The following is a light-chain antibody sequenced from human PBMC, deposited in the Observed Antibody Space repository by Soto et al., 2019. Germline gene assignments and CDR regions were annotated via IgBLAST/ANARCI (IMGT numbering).Light chain of an antibody. CDR1: QGVSTY. CDR3: QQSYNTPLT. CDR2: DAS. J-gene: IGKJ1*01. Sequence: VLWITQSPSLLSASPGDRVTITCRTSQGVSTYVAWYQQKPGKPPKPLIYDASTLQSGVPSRFRGGASGTDFTLTISSLQLDDFATYYCQQSYNTPLTFGQGTKVDIK. V-gene: IGKV1D-8*03.